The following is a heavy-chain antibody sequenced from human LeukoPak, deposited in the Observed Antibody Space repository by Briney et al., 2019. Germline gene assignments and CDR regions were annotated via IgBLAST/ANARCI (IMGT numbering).Heavy chain of an antibody. J-gene: IGHJ6*02. CDR1: GYTLTELS. CDR2: FDPEDGET. D-gene: IGHD3-10*01. CDR3: ATGSRGYYGMDV. Sequence: ASVNVSCTVSGYTLTELSMHWVRQAPGKGLEWMGGFDPEDGETIYAQKFQGRVTMTEDTSTDTAYMELSSLRSEDTAVYYCATGSRGYYGMDVWGQGTTVTVSS. V-gene: IGHV1-24*01.